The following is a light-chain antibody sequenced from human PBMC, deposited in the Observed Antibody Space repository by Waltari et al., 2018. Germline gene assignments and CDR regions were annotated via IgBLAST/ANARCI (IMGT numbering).Light chain of an antibody. V-gene: IGLV3-1*01. CDR2: QDS. CDR3: QTWDSSIVV. Sequence: SYDLTQPSSVSVSPGQTATVTCFGNKLGDKYVSWYRRRPGQSPEWDVYQDSKRPSGIPERFSASNSGNTATLTISGTQTIDAGDYYCQTWDSSIVVFGGGTEVIVL. J-gene: IGLJ3*02. CDR1: KLGDKY.